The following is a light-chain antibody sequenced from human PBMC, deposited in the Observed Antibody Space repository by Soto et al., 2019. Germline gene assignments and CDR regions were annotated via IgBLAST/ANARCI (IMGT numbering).Light chain of an antibody. Sequence: PGERATLSCRTSQSVSSSYLVWYQQKPGQAPRLLIYVASSRASGIPDRFSGSGSGTDFTLTINRLEPEDFAVYYCQEFGSSRTFGQGTKVDIK. V-gene: IGKV3-20*01. J-gene: IGKJ1*01. CDR1: QSVSSSY. CDR3: QEFGSSRT. CDR2: VAS.